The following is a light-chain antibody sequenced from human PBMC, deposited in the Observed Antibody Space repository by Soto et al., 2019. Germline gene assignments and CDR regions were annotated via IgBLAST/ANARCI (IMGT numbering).Light chain of an antibody. V-gene: IGKV3-11*01. Sequence: EIVLTQSQATLSLSPGERADLXCRASQSVSSYLAWYQQKPGQAPRLLIYDASNRATGIPARFSGSGSGTDFTLTISSLEPEDFAVYYCQQRSNWPITFGQGTRLEIK. CDR2: DAS. J-gene: IGKJ5*01. CDR3: QQRSNWPIT. CDR1: QSVSSY.